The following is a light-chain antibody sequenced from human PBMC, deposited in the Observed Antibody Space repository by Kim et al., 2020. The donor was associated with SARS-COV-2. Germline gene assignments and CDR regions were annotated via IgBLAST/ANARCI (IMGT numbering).Light chain of an antibody. V-gene: IGLV2-8*01. J-gene: IGLJ2*01. CDR2: EVN. CDR3: SSYIGSNFYVL. CDR1: SRDLGGYNY. Sequence: QSVTISGAGPSRDLGGYNYVSWYQQHPGKVPKRMIYEVNKRPSGVPDRFSGSKSGNTASLTVSGLQAEDEADYYCSSYIGSNFYVLFGGGTQLTVL.